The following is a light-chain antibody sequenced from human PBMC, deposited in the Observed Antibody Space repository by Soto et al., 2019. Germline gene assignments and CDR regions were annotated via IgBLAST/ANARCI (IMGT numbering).Light chain of an antibody. J-gene: IGLJ1*01. V-gene: IGLV1-44*01. CDR3: ATWGDSLDGYV. Sequence: QSVLTQPHSASGTPGQRVTISCSGSSSNIGRNTVNWYQQLPGTAPKLLIYSHNQRPSGVPDRFSVSKSGTSASLAISGLQSEDEADYYCATWGDSLDGYVFGTGTKVNVL. CDR2: SHN. CDR1: SSNIGRNT.